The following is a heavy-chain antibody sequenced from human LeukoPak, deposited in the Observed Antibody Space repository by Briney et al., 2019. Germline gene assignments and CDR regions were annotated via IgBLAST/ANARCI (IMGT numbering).Heavy chain of an antibody. CDR1: GGSISSYY. Sequence: SETLSLTCTVSGGSISSYYWSWVRQPPGKGLEWIGYIYDSGSTNYNPSLKSRVTISVDTSKNQFSLKLSSVTAADTAVYYCARSLVGATTGYDYWGQGTLVTVSS. CDR2: IYDSGST. V-gene: IGHV4-59*01. CDR3: ARSLVGATTGYDY. D-gene: IGHD1-26*01. J-gene: IGHJ4*02.